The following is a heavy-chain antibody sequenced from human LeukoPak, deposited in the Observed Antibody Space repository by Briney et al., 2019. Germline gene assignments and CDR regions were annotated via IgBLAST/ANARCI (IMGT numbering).Heavy chain of an antibody. CDR2: IKHDGSEK. CDR3: ASLVTRDLTGYLRTDYFDY. CDR1: GFTFSSYW. Sequence: PGGSLRLSCAASGFTFSSYWMSWVRQAPGKGLEWVAKIKHDGSEKYYLDSVKGRFTISRTNAKNSLYLQMYSLRAEDTAVYYCASLVTRDLTGYLRTDYFDYWGQGTLVTVSS. J-gene: IGHJ4*02. D-gene: IGHD3-9*01. V-gene: IGHV3-7*01.